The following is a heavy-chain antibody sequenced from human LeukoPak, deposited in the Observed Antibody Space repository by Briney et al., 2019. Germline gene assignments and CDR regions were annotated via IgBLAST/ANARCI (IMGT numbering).Heavy chain of an antibody. Sequence: ASVKVSCKASGGTFSSYAISWVRHAPGRGLEWMGVINPSGGSTSYAQKFQGRVTMTRDTSTSTVYMELSSLRSEDTAVYYCARVLGYYYYGMDVWGQGTTVTVSS. J-gene: IGHJ6*02. CDR3: ARVLGYYYYGMDV. CDR1: GGTFSSYA. V-gene: IGHV1-46*01. D-gene: IGHD7-27*01. CDR2: INPSGGST.